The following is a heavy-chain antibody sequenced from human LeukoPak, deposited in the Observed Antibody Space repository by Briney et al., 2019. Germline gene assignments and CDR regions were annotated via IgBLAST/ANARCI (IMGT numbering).Heavy chain of an antibody. CDR3: AKDSGAWSFDY. V-gene: IGHV1-18*01. J-gene: IGHJ4*02. CDR1: GYTFTSYG. Sequence: ASVKVSCKASGYTFTSYGITWVRQAPGQGLEWMGWISGYNGHTNYAQKFQVRFTMTRDMSTSTVYMELSSLRLEDTAVYYCAKDSGAWSFDYWGQGTLVTVSS. CDR2: ISGYNGHT. D-gene: IGHD2-15*01.